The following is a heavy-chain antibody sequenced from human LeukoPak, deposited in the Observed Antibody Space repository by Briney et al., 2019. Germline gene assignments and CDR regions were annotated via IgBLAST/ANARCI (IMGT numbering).Heavy chain of an antibody. CDR3: AREAYDSSGYYSAADY. J-gene: IGHJ4*02. D-gene: IGHD3-22*01. V-gene: IGHV3-48*03. CDR1: GFTFSSYE. CDR2: ISSSGSTI. Sequence: PGGSLRLSCAASGFTFSSYEMNWVRHAPGKGLEWVSYISSSGSTIYYADSVKGRFTISRDNAKNSLYLQMNSLRAEDTAVYYCAREAYDSSGYYSAADYWGQGTLVTVSS.